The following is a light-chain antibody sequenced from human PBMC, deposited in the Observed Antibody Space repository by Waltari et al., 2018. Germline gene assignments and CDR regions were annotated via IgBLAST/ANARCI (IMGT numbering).Light chain of an antibody. J-gene: IGLJ2*01. CDR1: TSNIGNNY. Sequence: QSVLTQPPSVSAAPGQKVTISCSGSTSNIGNNYAPWYQQFPGAAPKVLIYGNDKRATGIPDRFSGSKSGTSATLDITGLQTGDEADYYCGTWDNTLSAVFGGGTKVTVL. CDR2: GND. CDR3: GTWDNTLSAV. V-gene: IGLV1-51*02.